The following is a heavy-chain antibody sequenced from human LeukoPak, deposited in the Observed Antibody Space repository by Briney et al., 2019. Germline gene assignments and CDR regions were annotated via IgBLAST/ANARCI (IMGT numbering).Heavy chain of an antibody. CDR2: IYCSGST. D-gene: IGHD6-19*01. J-gene: IGHJ4*02. Sequence: PSETLSLTCTVSGGSISSYYWSWIRQPPGKGLEWIGYIYCSGSTNYNPSLKSRVTISVDTSKNQFSLKLSSVTAADTAVYYCASRSIAVAGTFEYWGQGTLVTVSS. V-gene: IGHV4-59*01. CDR3: ASRSIAVAGTFEY. CDR1: GGSISSYY.